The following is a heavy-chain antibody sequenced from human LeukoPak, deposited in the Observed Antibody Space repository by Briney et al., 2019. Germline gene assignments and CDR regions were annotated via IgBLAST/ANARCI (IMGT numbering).Heavy chain of an antibody. CDR3: ARGLYYDSSGYLFFDY. Sequence: GGSLRLSCAASGFTFSSYAMSWVRQAPGKGLEWVSAISGSGGSTYYADSVKGRFTISRDNSKNTLYLQMNSLRAEDTAVYYCARGLYYDSSGYLFFDYWGRGNLVTVSS. V-gene: IGHV3-23*01. CDR1: GFTFSSYA. J-gene: IGHJ4*02. D-gene: IGHD3-22*01. CDR2: ISGSGGST.